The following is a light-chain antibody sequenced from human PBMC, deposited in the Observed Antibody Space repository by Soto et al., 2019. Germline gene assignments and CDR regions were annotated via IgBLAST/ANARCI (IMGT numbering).Light chain of an antibody. CDR1: NSNIGSNT. J-gene: IGLJ3*02. CDR2: DNN. V-gene: IGLV1-44*01. CDR3: AAWDDSLNGWV. Sequence: QSALTQPPSASGTPGQTVAISCSGSNSNIGSNTVNWYQLFPGTAPKLLIYDNNQRPSGVPDRFSGSKSDTSASLAISGLLSDDESDYYCAAWDDSLNGWVFGGGTKVTVL.